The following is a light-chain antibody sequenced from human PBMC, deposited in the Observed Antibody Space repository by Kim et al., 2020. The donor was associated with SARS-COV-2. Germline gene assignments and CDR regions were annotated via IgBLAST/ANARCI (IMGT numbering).Light chain of an antibody. CDR1: HDIRND. CDR2: GAS. V-gene: IGKV1-6*01. J-gene: IGKJ5*01. CDR3: LQHYTYPLT. Sequence: ASVRDSVTITCRPSHDIRNDLCSYHQNPGRAPNLLIYGASTFQSGVPSSFSGSGSGTDFTLTISSLQPEDFSTYCCLQHYTYPLTFGQGTQLDIK.